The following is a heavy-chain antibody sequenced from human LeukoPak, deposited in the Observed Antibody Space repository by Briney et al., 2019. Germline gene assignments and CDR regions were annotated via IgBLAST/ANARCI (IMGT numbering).Heavy chain of an antibody. D-gene: IGHD6-13*01. J-gene: IGHJ4*02. CDR1: GFTFSDYA. CDR2: ISFDGSHK. CDR3: ARAAADTPATFDY. Sequence: GGSLRLSCAVSGFTFSDYALHWVRQAPGKGLEWVAAISFDGSHKFYADSVKGRFTISRDSSKNTLYLLMNSLRAEDTAVFYYARAAADTPATFDYWGQGTLVTVSS. V-gene: IGHV3-30-3*01.